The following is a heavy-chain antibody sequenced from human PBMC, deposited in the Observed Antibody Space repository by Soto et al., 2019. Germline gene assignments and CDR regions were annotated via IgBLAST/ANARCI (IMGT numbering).Heavy chain of an antibody. CDR3: GSRGGRAKISYYFDF. V-gene: IGHV4-39*01. CDR1: GGSISSSSYY. D-gene: IGHD3-10*01. CDR2: IYYSGST. J-gene: IGHJ4*02. Sequence: SETLSLTCTVSGGSISSSSYYWGWIRQPPGKGLEWIGSIYYSGSTYYNPSLKSRVTISVDTSKNQFSLKLSSVTAADTAVFFCGSRGGRAKISYYFDFGGRGARVTVSS.